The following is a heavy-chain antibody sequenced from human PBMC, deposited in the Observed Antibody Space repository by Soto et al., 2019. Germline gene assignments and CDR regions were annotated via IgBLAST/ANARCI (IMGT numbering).Heavy chain of an antibody. J-gene: IGHJ4*02. CDR3: AKDPGDHDSSGYYSN. CDR2: ISYDGSNK. V-gene: IGHV3-30*18. CDR1: GFTFSSYG. Sequence: QVQLVESGGGVVQPGRSLRLSCAASGFTFSSYGMHWVRQAPGNGLEWVAVISYDGSNKYYADSVKGRFTISRDNSKNTLYLQMNSLRAEDTALYYCAKDPGDHDSSGYYSNLGQGTLVTVST. D-gene: IGHD3-22*01.